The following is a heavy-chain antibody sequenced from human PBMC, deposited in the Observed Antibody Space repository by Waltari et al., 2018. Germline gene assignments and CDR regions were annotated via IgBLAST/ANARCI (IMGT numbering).Heavy chain of an antibody. CDR1: GGSFSGYY. D-gene: IGHD3-3*01. J-gene: IGHJ6*02. V-gene: IGHV4-34*01. CDR2: INHSGST. CDR3: ARGGNYDFWSGYFNYYYYYGMDV. Sequence: QVQLQQWGAGLLKPSETLSLTCAVYGGSFSGYYWSWIRQPPGKGLEWIGEINHSGSTNYNPSLKSRVTISVDTSKNQFSLKLSSVTAADTAVYYCARGGNYDFWSGYFNYYYYYGMDVWGQGTTVTVSS.